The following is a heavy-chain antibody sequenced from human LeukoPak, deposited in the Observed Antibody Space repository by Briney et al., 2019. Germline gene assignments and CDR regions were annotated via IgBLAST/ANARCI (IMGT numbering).Heavy chain of an antibody. J-gene: IGHJ6*02. CDR1: GGSISSGGYY. V-gene: IGHV4-39*07. CDR2: INHSGST. Sequence: PSETLSLTCTVSGGSISSGGYYWSWIRQPPGKGLEWIGEINHSGSTNYNPSLKSRVTISVDTSKNQFSLKLSSVTAADTAVYYCARLPGYYYYYGMDVWGQGTTVTVSS. CDR3: ARLPGYYYYYGMDV.